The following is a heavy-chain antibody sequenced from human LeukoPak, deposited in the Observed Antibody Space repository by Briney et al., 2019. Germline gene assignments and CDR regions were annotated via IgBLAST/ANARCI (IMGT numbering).Heavy chain of an antibody. J-gene: IGHJ4*02. Sequence: SQTLSLTCTVSGGSISSGDYYWNWIRQPPGKGLEWIGYTHYSGSTYYNPSLKSRVTISVDTSKNQFSLKLNSVTAADTAVYYCARVGSGSRSFDYWGQGTLVTVSS. V-gene: IGHV4-30-4*01. D-gene: IGHD2-15*01. CDR1: GGSISSGDYY. CDR2: THYSGST. CDR3: ARVGSGSRSFDY.